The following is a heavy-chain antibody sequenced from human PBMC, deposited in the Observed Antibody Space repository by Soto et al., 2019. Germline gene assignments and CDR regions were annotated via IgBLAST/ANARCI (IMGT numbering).Heavy chain of an antibody. V-gene: IGHV3-23*01. D-gene: IGHD3-10*01. J-gene: IGHJ4*02. Sequence: GGSLILSCAASGFTFSSYAMSWVRQAPGKGLEWVSAISGSGGSTYYADSVKGRFTISRDNSKNTLYLQMNSLRAEDTAVYYCAKVGSLLWFGDLNYWGQGTLVTVSS. CDR2: ISGSGGST. CDR3: AKVGSLLWFGDLNY. CDR1: GFTFSSYA.